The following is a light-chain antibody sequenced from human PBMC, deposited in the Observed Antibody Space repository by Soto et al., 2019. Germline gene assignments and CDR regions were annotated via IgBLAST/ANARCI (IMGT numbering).Light chain of an antibody. J-gene: IGKJ4*01. V-gene: IGKV1-39*01. Sequence: DIQMTQSPSSLSASVGDRVTITCRASQTISRSLNWYQHKPGTSPRVLIYNAYTMSSGVPSRISGSGTGTHCTSTISRRPPEEFATYHFQQSSNTPLTFGGVIKLDIK. CDR2: NAY. CDR1: QTISRS. CDR3: QQSSNTPLT.